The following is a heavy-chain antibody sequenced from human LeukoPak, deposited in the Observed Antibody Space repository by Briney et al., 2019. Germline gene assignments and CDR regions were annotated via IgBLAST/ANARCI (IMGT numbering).Heavy chain of an antibody. D-gene: IGHD6-13*01. CDR2: ISSGSTYM. J-gene: IGHJ4*02. CDR3: AKDQIAAAATTNFFDY. Sequence: GGSLRLSCAASGFTFSSYSMNWVRQAPGKGLEWVSYISSGSTYMYYADSLKGRFTISRDNAKSSLYLQMNSLRAEDTAVYYCAKDQIAAAATTNFFDYWGQGTLVTVSS. CDR1: GFTFSSYS. V-gene: IGHV3-21*01.